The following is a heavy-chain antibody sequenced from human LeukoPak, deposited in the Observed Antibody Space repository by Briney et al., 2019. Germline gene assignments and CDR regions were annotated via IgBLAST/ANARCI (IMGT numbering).Heavy chain of an antibody. CDR3: ARGGRRLAQEYYSDY. Sequence: SETLSLTCTVSGGSISSYYWSWIRQPPGKGLEWIGYIYYSGSTNYNPSLKSRVTISVDTSKNQFSLKLSSVTPADTAVYYCARGGRRLAQEYYSDYWGQGTLVTVSS. J-gene: IGHJ4*02. V-gene: IGHV4-59*08. CDR1: GGSISSYY. CDR2: IYYSGST. D-gene: IGHD5-24*01.